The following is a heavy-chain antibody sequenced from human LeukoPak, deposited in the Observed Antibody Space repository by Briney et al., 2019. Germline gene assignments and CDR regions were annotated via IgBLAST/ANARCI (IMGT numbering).Heavy chain of an antibody. CDR1: GGSISSYY. J-gene: IGHJ4*02. CDR2: IYYSGST. CDR3: ARGVLSPGSSWYTDY. D-gene: IGHD6-13*01. V-gene: IGHV4-59*12. Sequence: SETLSLTCTVSGGSISSYYWSWIRQPPGKGLEWIGYIYYSGSTNYNPSLKSRVTISVDTSKNQFSLKLSSVTAADTAVYYCARGVLSPGSSWYTDYWGQGTLVTVSS.